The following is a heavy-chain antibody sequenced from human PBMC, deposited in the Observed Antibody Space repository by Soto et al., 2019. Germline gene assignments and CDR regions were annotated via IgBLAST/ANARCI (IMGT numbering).Heavy chain of an antibody. CDR2: IAYDGNIK. D-gene: IGHD2-21*02. CDR1: GFDFSSYG. V-gene: IGHV3-30*18. CDR3: AKDACGGDCYRFDY. Sequence: QVQLVDSGGGVVQPGRSLRLSCAASGFDFSSYGMHWVRQAPGKGLEWVALIAYDGNIKYYADSVKGQFIISRDNSKNTLYLQMNSLRGEDTAVYYCAKDACGGDCYRFDYWGQGTLVTVSS. J-gene: IGHJ4*02.